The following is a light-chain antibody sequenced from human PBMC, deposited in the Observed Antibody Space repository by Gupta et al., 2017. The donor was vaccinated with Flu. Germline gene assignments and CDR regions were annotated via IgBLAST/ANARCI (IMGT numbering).Light chain of an antibody. Sequence: DIQMTQSPSSVSASVGDRVTITCRASQDINRWLAWYQQKPGKAPKLLIYAASTLQSGVPSRFSGSGSGTDFTLTISSLQPEDFATYYCQQANSFLVTFGQGTRLEIK. CDR2: AAS. CDR1: QDINRW. J-gene: IGKJ5*01. CDR3: QQANSFLVT. V-gene: IGKV1-12*01.